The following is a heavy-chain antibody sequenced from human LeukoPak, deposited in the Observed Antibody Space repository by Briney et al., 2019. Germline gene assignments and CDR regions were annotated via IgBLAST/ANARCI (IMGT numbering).Heavy chain of an antibody. D-gene: IGHD6-6*01. J-gene: IGHJ3*02. CDR2: INPSGGST. CDR1: GYTFTTYY. V-gene: IGHV1-46*01. Sequence: ASVNVSCKASGYTFTTYYIHWVRQAPGQGLEWMGVINPSGGSTTHAQKFQGRVTMTRDTSISTAYMELSRLRSDDTAVYYCARGSIAARRGAFDIWGQGTMVTVSS. CDR3: ARGSIAARRGAFDI.